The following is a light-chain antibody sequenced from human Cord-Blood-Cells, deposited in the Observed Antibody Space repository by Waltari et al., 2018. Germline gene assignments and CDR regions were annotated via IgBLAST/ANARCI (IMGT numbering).Light chain of an antibody. Sequence: DIQSTQSPSSLSASVGDRVTITCLASQSISSYLNWYQQKPGKAPKLLIYAASSLQSGVPSRFSGSGSGTDFTLTISSLQPEDFATYYCQQSYSTPYTFGQGTKLEIK. J-gene: IGKJ2*01. V-gene: IGKV1-39*01. CDR1: QSISSY. CDR2: AAS. CDR3: QQSYSTPYT.